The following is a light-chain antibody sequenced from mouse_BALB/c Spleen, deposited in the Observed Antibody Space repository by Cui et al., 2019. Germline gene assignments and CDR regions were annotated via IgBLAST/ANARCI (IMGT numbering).Light chain of an antibody. CDR3: QQWSSNPLT. CDR2: LTS. CDR1: SSVSY. J-gene: IGKJ5*01. V-gene: IGKV4-68*01. Sequence: QIVLTQSPALMSASPGEKVTMTCSASSSVSYMYWYQQKPRSSPKPWIYLTSNLASGVPARFSGSGSGTSYSLTISSMEAEDGATYYCQQWSSNPLTFGAGTKLELK.